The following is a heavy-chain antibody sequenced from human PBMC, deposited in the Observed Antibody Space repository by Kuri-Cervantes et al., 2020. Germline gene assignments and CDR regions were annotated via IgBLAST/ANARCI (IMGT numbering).Heavy chain of an antibody. J-gene: IGHJ6*03. CDR1: GGTFSSYA. D-gene: IGHD6-6*01. V-gene: IGHV1-69*13. CDR2: IIPIFGIA. CDR3: AKEVRYSSSVGYMDF. Sequence: SSVKVSCKASGGTFSSYAISWVRQAPGQGLEWMGGIIPIFGIANYAQKFHGRVTITSDESTSTVYMELSSLRSEDTAVYYCAKEVRYSSSVGYMDFWGKGTTVTVSS.